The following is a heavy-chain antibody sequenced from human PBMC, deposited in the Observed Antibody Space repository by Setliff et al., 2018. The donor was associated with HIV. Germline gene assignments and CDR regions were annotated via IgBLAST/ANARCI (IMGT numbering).Heavy chain of an antibody. Sequence: PGESLKISCQASGYTFTNYWIGWVRQMPGEGLEWMGIIYPGDSDITYSPSFEGQVTISADKSISTAYLQWRSLKASDTAMYYCARRGGYSGYYFDSWGQGTLVTVSS. D-gene: IGHD5-12*01. J-gene: IGHJ4*02. CDR1: GYTFTNYW. CDR2: IYPGDSDI. CDR3: ARRGGYSGYYFDS. V-gene: IGHV5-51*01.